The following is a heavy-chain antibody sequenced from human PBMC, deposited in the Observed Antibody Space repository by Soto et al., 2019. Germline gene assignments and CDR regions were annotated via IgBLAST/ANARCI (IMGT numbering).Heavy chain of an antibody. CDR1: GFTFSSYG. D-gene: IGHD6-13*01. V-gene: IGHV3-30*18. Sequence: GGSLRLSCAASGFTFSSYGMHWVRQAPGKGLEWVAVISYDGSNKYYADSVKGRFTISRDNSKNTLYLQMNSLRAEDTAVYYCAKMARPSSWYDYYFDYWGQGTLVTVSS. CDR3: AKMARPSSWYDYYFDY. CDR2: ISYDGSNK. J-gene: IGHJ4*02.